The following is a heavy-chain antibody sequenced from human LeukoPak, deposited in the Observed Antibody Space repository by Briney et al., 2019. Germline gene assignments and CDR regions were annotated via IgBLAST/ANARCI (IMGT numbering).Heavy chain of an antibody. J-gene: IGHJ5*02. CDR1: GGSINSSGYY. Sequence: SETLSLTCTVSGGSINSSGYYWDWIRQPPGKGLEWIGSIYYSGSTFYNPSLKSRVTISVDTSKNQFSLKLSSVTAADTAVYYCARHGLVYHLAGRFDPWGQGTLVTVSS. D-gene: IGHD3-3*01. V-gene: IGHV4-39*01. CDR2: IYYSGST. CDR3: ARHGLVYHLAGRFDP.